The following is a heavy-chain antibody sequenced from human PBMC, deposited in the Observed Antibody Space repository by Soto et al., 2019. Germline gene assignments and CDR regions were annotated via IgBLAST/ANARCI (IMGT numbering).Heavy chain of an antibody. J-gene: IGHJ4*02. Sequence: QVQLVQSGAEVKKPGASVKVSCKASGYTFTSYGISWVRQAPGQGLEWMGWISAYNGNTNYAQKLQGRVTMTTDTSTSTAYMELRSLRSDDTAVYYCASGMIYCSSTSCYWNLDYWGQGTLVTVSS. CDR1: GYTFTSYG. CDR3: ASGMIYCSSTSCYWNLDY. CDR2: ISAYNGNT. D-gene: IGHD2-2*01. V-gene: IGHV1-18*01.